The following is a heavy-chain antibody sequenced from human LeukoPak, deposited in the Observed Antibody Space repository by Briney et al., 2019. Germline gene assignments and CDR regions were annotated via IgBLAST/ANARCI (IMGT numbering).Heavy chain of an antibody. CDR3: AKGPLRGTAAAIDY. J-gene: IGHJ4*02. CDR1: GFTFNNYG. V-gene: IGHV3-30*18. D-gene: IGHD2-2*01. Sequence: GGSLRLSCTASGFTFNNYGMHWVRQAPGKGLEWVAVISYDGRNIHYPDSVKGRFTISRDISTDTLWLQMDSLRTEDTAVYYCAKGPLRGTAAAIDYWGQGTLVTVSS. CDR2: ISYDGRNI.